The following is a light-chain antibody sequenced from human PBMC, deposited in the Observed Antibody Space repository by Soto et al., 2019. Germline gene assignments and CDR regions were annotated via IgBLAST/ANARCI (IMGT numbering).Light chain of an antibody. Sequence: QSALTQPASVSGSPGQSITISCTGTSSDVGGYNYVSWYQQHPGKAPKLMIYDVSNRPSGVSNRFSGSKSGNTASLTISGLADEDAADYYCTSYTSSSTLVFGTGTKLTVL. CDR3: TSYTSSSTLV. CDR1: SSDVGGYNY. J-gene: IGLJ1*01. V-gene: IGLV2-14*01. CDR2: DVS.